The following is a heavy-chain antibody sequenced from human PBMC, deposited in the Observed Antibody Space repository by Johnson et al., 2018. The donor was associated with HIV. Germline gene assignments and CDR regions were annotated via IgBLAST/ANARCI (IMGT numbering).Heavy chain of an antibody. J-gene: IGHJ3*02. Sequence: VQLVESGGGLVQPGGSLRLSCAGTGFTVSSNYMYWVRQAPGKGLECVSGINWNGGSIHYADSVKGRFTISRDNAKKSLYLQMNSLRAEDTALYHCARVTIFGVVIDHDAFDIWGQGAMVTVSS. CDR2: INWNGGSI. CDR3: ARVTIFGVVIDHDAFDI. CDR1: GFTVSSNY. D-gene: IGHD3-3*01. V-gene: IGHV3-20*01.